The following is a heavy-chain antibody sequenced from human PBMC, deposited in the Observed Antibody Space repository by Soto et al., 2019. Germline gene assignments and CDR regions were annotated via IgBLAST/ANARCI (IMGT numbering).Heavy chain of an antibody. CDR1: GXSISSSY. Sequence: LSLTFTVSGXSISSSYWSWIRQPPGKGLEWRAYIYDDGSANYNPSLKSRATISLDMSKNQFSLELTSVTAADTAVYYCARDKYCSGGSCRKNWFDPWGQGTLVTVSS. V-gene: IGHV4-59*01. CDR3: ARDKYCSGGSCRKNWFDP. CDR2: IYDDGSA. J-gene: IGHJ5*02. D-gene: IGHD2-15*01.